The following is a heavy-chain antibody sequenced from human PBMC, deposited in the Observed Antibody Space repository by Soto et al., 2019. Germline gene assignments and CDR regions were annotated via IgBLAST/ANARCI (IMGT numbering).Heavy chain of an antibody. J-gene: IGHJ4*02. CDR3: ARRKERSGPNYFDV. Sequence: GAPVEVSCKASGDTFSSCDISWVRQATGQGLEWMGWMNPSNGNAGYAQNFRGRVAMTSNTSITTAYMELSGLRYEDTAVYYCARRKERSGPNYFDVWVQRTLVTVSS. V-gene: IGHV1-8*01. CDR2: MNPSNGNA. CDR1: GDTFSSCD. D-gene: IGHD6-25*01.